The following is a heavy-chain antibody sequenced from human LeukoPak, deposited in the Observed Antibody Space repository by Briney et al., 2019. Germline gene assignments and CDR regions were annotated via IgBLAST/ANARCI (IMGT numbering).Heavy chain of an antibody. J-gene: IGHJ3*01. CDR3: ARHMVYYYDSSGHGFDV. Sequence: SETLSLTCTVSGGSISSYYWSWIRQPPGKGLEWIGYIYYSGSTSYNPSLKSRVTISVDTSKNQFSLKLSSVTAADTAVYYCARHMVYYYDSSGHGFDVWGQGTVVTVSS. V-gene: IGHV4-59*01. D-gene: IGHD3-22*01. CDR2: IYYSGST. CDR1: GGSISSYY.